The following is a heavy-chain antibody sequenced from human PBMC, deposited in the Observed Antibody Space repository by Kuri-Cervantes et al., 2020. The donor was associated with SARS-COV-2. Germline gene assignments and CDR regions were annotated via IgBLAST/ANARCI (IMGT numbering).Heavy chain of an antibody. J-gene: IGHJ4*02. CDR2: ISGSGGST. CDR1: GFTFSSYS. Sequence: GGSLRLSCAASGFTFSSYSMNWVRQAPGKGLEWVSAISGSGGSTYYADSVKGRFTISRDNSKNTLYLQMNSLRAEDTAVYYCAKDGGPGYDDYVYFDYWGQGTLVTVSS. V-gene: IGHV3-23*01. D-gene: IGHD4-17*01. CDR3: AKDGGPGYDDYVYFDY.